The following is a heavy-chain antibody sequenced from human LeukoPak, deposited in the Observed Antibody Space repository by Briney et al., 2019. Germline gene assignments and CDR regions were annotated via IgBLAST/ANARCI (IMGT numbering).Heavy chain of an antibody. CDR1: GFTFSTYW. J-gene: IGHJ4*02. Sequence: PGGSLRLFCAASGFTFSTYWMSWVRQAPGKGLEWVANIKQDGSEKYYVDSVKGRFTISRDNAKNSLYLQMNSLRAEDTAVYFCVRGSGSPDYWGQGTLVTVSS. D-gene: IGHD1-26*01. CDR2: IKQDGSEK. CDR3: VRGSGSPDY. V-gene: IGHV3-7*04.